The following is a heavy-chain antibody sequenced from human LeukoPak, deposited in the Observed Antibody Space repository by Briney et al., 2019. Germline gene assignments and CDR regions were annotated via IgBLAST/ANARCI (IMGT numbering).Heavy chain of an antibody. J-gene: IGHJ5*02. Sequence: PGGSLRLSCAASGSTFSSYAMHWVRQAPGKGLEYVSAISSNGGSTYYANSVKGRFTISRDNSKNTLYLQMGSLRAEDMAVYYCARGTYDFWSGYNWFDPWGQGTLVTVSS. CDR3: ARGTYDFWSGYNWFDP. D-gene: IGHD3-3*01. CDR1: GSTFSSYA. CDR2: ISSNGGST. V-gene: IGHV3-64*01.